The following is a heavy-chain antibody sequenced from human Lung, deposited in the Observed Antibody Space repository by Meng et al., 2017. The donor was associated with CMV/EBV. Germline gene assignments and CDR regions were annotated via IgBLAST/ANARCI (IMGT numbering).Heavy chain of an antibody. V-gene: IGHV4-4*02. CDR2: IYHSGST. CDR3: ASFPPPGKQWLVTDY. J-gene: IGHJ4*02. CDR1: GGSISSSNW. D-gene: IGHD6-19*01. Sequence: QDSGQVLVKHSGSLSLTCAVSGGSISSSNWWSWARQPPGKRLEWIGEIYHSGSTNYNPSLKSRVTISVDKSKNQFSLKLSSVTAADTAVYYCASFPPPGKQWLVTDYWGQGTLVTVSS.